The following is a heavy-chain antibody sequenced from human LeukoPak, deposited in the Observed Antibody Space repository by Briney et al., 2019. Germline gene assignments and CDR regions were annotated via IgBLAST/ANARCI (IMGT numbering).Heavy chain of an antibody. CDR3: ARSLRGYRGYAFYYYGMDV. Sequence: SETLSLTCGVYGGSFSDYYWSRIRQPPGKGLEWVGEINHSGSTNYNPSLKSRVTISIDTSKKQFSLKLSSVTAADTAVYYCARSLRGYRGYAFYYYGMDVWGQGTTVTVSS. V-gene: IGHV4-34*01. CDR2: INHSGST. J-gene: IGHJ6*02. D-gene: IGHD5-12*01. CDR1: GGSFSDYY.